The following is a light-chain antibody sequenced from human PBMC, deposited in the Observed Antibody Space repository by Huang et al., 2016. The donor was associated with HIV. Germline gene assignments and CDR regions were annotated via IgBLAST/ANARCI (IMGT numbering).Light chain of an antibody. CDR1: QSVKKN. J-gene: IGKJ2*01. V-gene: IGKV3-15*01. CDR3: QQYNNWPPYD. CDR2: GVS. Sequence: DMVMTQSPGTLSVSPGERATLSCRASQSVKKNFAWYQRKPGQAPRRLISGVSTRDTGVPARFSGNGSETEFTLTITSVQSEDSAVYYCQQYNNWPPYDFGQGTKLEIK.